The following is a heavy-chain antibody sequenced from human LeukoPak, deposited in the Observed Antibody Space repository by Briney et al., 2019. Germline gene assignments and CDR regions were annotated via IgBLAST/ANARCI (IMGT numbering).Heavy chain of an antibody. CDR2: ISYDGSNK. CDR3: AGAYDILTGSHY. D-gene: IGHD3-9*01. CDR1: GFTFSSYA. J-gene: IGHJ4*02. Sequence: GGSLRLSCAASGFTFSSYAMHWVRQAPGKGLEWVAVISYDGSNKYYADSVKGRFTISRDNSKNTLYLQMNSLRAEDTAVYYCAGAYDILTGSHYWGQGTLVTVSS. V-gene: IGHV3-30-3*01.